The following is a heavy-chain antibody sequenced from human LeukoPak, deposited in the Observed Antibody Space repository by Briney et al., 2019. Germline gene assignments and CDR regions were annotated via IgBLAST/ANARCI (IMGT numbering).Heavy chain of an antibody. CDR1: GGSFSGYY. D-gene: IGHD4-17*01. CDR3: AREKNDYGDYYFDY. Sequence: SETLSLTFAVNGGSFSGYYWSWIRQPPGRGLEWIGEFNHSGSTNYNASLKSRVTISVDTSKNHFSLKLSSVTAADTAVYYCAREKNDYGDYYFDYWGQGTLVTVSS. CDR2: FNHSGST. V-gene: IGHV4-34*01. J-gene: IGHJ4*02.